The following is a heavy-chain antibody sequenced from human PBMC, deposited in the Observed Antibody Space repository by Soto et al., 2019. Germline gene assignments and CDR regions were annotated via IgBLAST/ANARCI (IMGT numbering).Heavy chain of an antibody. CDR1: GYTFTSYS. D-gene: IGHD3-3*01. Sequence: QVQLVQSGAEVKKPGASVKVSCKASGYTFTSYSIQWVCQAPGQRLEWVGWINSGNGITKYSQKFQDRVTIIRDTSASTVYMELSSLRSEDTAVYYCAREYDSWSLYAFDIWGQGTRVTISS. CDR2: INSGNGIT. V-gene: IGHV1-3*01. J-gene: IGHJ3*02. CDR3: AREYDSWSLYAFDI.